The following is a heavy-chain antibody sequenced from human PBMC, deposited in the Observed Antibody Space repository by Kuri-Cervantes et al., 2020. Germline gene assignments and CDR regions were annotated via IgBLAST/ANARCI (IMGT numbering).Heavy chain of an antibody. Sequence: ASVKVSCKASGGTFSSYAIRWVRQAPGQGLEWMGWISAYHGDTNYAQKPQGRVTMTTDTSTSTAYMELRSLRSDDTAVYYCARDPEYYDIVTEPFDIWGQGTMVTVSS. D-gene: IGHD3-9*01. CDR2: ISAYHGDT. V-gene: IGHV1-18*01. CDR3: ARDPEYYDIVTEPFDI. J-gene: IGHJ3*02. CDR1: GGTFSSYA.